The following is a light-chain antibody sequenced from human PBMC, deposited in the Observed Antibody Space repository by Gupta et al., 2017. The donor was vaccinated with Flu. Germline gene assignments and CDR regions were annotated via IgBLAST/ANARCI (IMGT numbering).Light chain of an antibody. CDR2: RNN. CDR1: SSNIGSNY. J-gene: IGLJ2*01. CDR3: AAWDDSLSGVV. V-gene: IGLV1-47*01. Sequence: QSVLPQPPSASGTPGQRVTISCSGSSSNIGSNYVYWYQQLPGTAPKLLIYRNNQRPSGVPVRFSGSKSGTSASLAISGLRAEEEADYYCAAWDDSLSGVVFGGGTKLTVL.